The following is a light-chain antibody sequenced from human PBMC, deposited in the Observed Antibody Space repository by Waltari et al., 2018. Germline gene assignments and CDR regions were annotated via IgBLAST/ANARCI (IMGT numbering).Light chain of an antibody. V-gene: IGLV2-8*01. Sequence: QSALTQPPSASGSPGQSVTIPCTGTSSDVGAYNYVSWYQQPPGKAPKLMIYEVSKRPSGVPARFSGSKSGNTASLTVSGLQAEDEADYSCSSYVGSNIVVFGGGTKLTVL. CDR2: EVS. CDR3: SSYVGSNIVV. J-gene: IGLJ2*01. CDR1: SSDVGAYNY.